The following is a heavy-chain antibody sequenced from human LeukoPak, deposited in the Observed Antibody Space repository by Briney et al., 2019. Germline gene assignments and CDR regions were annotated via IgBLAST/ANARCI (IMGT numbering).Heavy chain of an antibody. CDR1: GYTFTSYD. Sequence: ASVKVSCKASGYTFTSYDINWVRQATGQGLEWMGWMNPNSGNTGYAQKFQGRVTITRNTSISTAYMELSSLRSEDTAVYYCARVQLDSDAFDIWGQGTMVTVSS. J-gene: IGHJ3*02. CDR3: ARVQLDSDAFDI. D-gene: IGHD1-1*01. V-gene: IGHV1-8*03. CDR2: MNPNSGNT.